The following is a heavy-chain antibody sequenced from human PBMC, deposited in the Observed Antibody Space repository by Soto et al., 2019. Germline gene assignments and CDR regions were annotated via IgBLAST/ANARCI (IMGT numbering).Heavy chain of an antibody. CDR2: VNPSGGHT. D-gene: IGHD2-21*02. CDR3: ARGGHVVVVTAAFDY. CDR1: GETFTNYY. J-gene: IGHJ4*02. Sequence: QVQLMQSGAEVKKPGASVKVSCKASGETFTNYYIHWVRQAPGQGLEWMGTVNPSGGHTTYSQNFLGRVTMTRDTSTSTLYMELTSLTSDDTAVYYCARGGHVVVVTAAFDYWGQGTLVTVSS. V-gene: IGHV1-46*01.